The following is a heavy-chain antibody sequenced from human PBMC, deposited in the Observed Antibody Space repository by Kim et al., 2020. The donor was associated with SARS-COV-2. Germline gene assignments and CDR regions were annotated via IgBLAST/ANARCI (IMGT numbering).Heavy chain of an antibody. CDR1: GFTFSSYA. J-gene: IGHJ5*02. D-gene: IGHD3-9*01. Sequence: GGSLRLSCAASGFTFSSYAMHWVRQAPGKGLEWVAVISYDGSNKYYADSVKGRFTISRDNSKNTLYLQMNSLRAEDTAVYYCARDLYGDILGLRGGFDPWGQGTLVTVSS. V-gene: IGHV3-30*04. CDR3: ARDLYGDILGLRGGFDP. CDR2: ISYDGSNK.